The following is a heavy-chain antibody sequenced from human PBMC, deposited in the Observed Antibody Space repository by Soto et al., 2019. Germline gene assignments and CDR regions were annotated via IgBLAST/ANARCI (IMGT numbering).Heavy chain of an antibody. D-gene: IGHD2-2*01. CDR2: IDPGDSDT. Sequence: EVQLVQSGAEVKKPGESLKISCKGSGYIFTSYWIGWVRQMPGKGLERMGIIDPGDSDTRYSPSFHGQVTISADKSISTAYLQWRSLKASDTAMYDWARGVPAGTCRYYYYGMDVWGQGTTDNGSS. CDR1: GYIFTSYW. J-gene: IGHJ6*02. CDR3: ARGVPAGTCRYYYYGMDV. V-gene: IGHV5-51*03.